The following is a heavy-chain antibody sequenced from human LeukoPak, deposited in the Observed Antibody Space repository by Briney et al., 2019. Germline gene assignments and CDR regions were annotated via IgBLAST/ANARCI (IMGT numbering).Heavy chain of an antibody. CDR2: ISSSGDTI. Sequence: GGSLRLSCAASGFTFSSYEMNWVRQAPGKGLECVSYISSSGDTIYYADSVKGRFTISRDNARNSLYLQMNSLRDEDTAIYFCTREAWGFDYWGQGALVTVSS. CDR1: GFTFSSYE. V-gene: IGHV3-48*03. CDR3: TREAWGFDY. J-gene: IGHJ4*02. D-gene: IGHD3-16*01.